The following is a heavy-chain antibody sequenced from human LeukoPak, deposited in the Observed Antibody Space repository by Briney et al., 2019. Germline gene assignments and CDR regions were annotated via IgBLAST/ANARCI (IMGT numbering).Heavy chain of an antibody. Sequence: GGSLRLSCAASGITFSRYAMSWVRQAPGKGLEWVSVISDSGADTYYTDSVKGRFTISRDSSKNTLYLQMDSLRAADTAVYYCAKMGWTAYDYTNYWGQGTLVTVSS. CDR3: AKMGWTAYDYTNY. J-gene: IGHJ4*02. CDR2: ISDSGADT. CDR1: GITFSRYA. V-gene: IGHV3-23*01. D-gene: IGHD5-12*01.